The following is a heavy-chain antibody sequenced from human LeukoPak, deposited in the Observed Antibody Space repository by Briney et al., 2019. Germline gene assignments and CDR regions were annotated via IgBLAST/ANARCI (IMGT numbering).Heavy chain of an antibody. J-gene: IGHJ4*02. CDR2: IGSSGSTI. CDR1: GFTFSDYY. Sequence: GGSLRLSCAASGFTFSDYYMNWVRQAPGKGLEWVSYIGSSGSTIYYADSVKGRFTISRDNAKNSLYLQMNSLRAEDTAVYYCARGLSSGWYSYFDYWGQGTLVTVSS. CDR3: ARGLSSGWYSYFDY. V-gene: IGHV3-11*04. D-gene: IGHD6-19*01.